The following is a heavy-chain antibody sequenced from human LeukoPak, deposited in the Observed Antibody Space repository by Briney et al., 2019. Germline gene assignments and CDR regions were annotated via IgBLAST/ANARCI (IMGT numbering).Heavy chain of an antibody. CDR2: SYYNGNT. CDR1: GGSITNYY. CDR3: ATLTGGDDAFDI. J-gene: IGHJ3*02. D-gene: IGHD4-23*01. Sequence: ASETLSLTCTVSGGSITNYYWSWIRQPPGKGLEWIGFSYYNGNTNYNPSLKSRVTISVLTSKNRFSLKLSSVTAADTAVYYCATLTGGDDAFDIWGQGTMVTVSS. V-gene: IGHV4-59*01.